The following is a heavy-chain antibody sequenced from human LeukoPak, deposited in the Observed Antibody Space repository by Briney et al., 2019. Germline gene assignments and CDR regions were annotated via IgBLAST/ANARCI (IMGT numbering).Heavy chain of an antibody. J-gene: IGHJ4*02. CDR1: GFTFSSYS. CDR2: ISSSSSYI. D-gene: IGHD6-13*01. V-gene: IGHV3-21*01. CDR3: ARGIAAAGTTFDY. Sequence: PGGSLRLSCAASGFTFSSYSMNWVRQAPGKGLEWVSSISSSSSYIYYADSVKGRFTISRDNAKNPLYLQMNSLRAEDTAVYYCARGIAAAGTTFDYWGQGTLVTVSS.